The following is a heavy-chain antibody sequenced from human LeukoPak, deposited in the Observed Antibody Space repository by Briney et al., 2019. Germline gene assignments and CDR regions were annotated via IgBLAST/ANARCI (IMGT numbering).Heavy chain of an antibody. Sequence: GGSLRLSCAASGFSFSSYGMNWVRQAPGKGLEWLSTFSGNDGYTYYADSVKGRFTISRDNSKNTVYLQMNSLRAEDTANYYCAKRSTGYYFDSWGQGTLVTVSS. CDR3: AKRSTGYYFDS. J-gene: IGHJ4*02. D-gene: IGHD2-2*01. V-gene: IGHV3-23*01. CDR1: GFSFSSYG. CDR2: FSGNDGYT.